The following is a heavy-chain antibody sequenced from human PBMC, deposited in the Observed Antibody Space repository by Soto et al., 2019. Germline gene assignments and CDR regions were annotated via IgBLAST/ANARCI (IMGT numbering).Heavy chain of an antibody. CDR3: ARGSAAGVDYGMDV. CDR1: GGSISRYY. V-gene: IGHV4-4*07. CDR2: ICSSGGT. D-gene: IGHD6-13*01. J-gene: IGHJ6*02. Sequence: SETLSLTCTVSGGSISRYYWSWIRQPAGKGLEWIGRICSSGGTNYNPSLKSRVTMSVDTSKKQFSLKLSSVTAADTAVYYCARGSAAGVDYGMDVWGQGTTVTVSS.